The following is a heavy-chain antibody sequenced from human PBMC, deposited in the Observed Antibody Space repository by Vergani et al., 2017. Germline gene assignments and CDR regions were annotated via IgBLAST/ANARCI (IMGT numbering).Heavy chain of an antibody. CDR2: VIYSGNT. CDR3: ARRTYYYFRFDF. CDR1: GASIDRSKNY. D-gene: IGHD2/OR15-2a*01. Sequence: QLQLQESGPGLVKPSETLSLTCSVSGASIDRSKNYWGWIRQPPGKGLEWIGSVIYSGNTNYDPSLKSRVTISIYTSKNQFSLKLNSVTAADTAVYYCARRTYYYFRFDFWGQGILGTVSS. V-gene: IGHV4-39*01. J-gene: IGHJ5*01.